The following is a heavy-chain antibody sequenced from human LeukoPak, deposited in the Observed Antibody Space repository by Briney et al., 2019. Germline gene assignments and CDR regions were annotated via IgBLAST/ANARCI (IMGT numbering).Heavy chain of an antibody. V-gene: IGHV3-7*01. CDR1: GFTFSSYW. Sequence: GGSLRLSCAASGFTFSSYWLSWVRQAPGKGLEWVANIKQDGSEKYYVDSVKGRFTISRDNAKNSLYLQMNSLRAEDTAVYYCARDYDRNAFDIWGQGTMVTVSS. D-gene: IGHD3-22*01. J-gene: IGHJ3*02. CDR2: IKQDGSEK. CDR3: ARDYDRNAFDI.